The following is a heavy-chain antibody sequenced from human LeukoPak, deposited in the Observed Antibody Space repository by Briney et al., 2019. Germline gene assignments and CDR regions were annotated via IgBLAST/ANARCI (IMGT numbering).Heavy chain of an antibody. CDR3: ARVNYYGSFGDFDY. D-gene: IGHD3-10*01. V-gene: IGHV1-8*01. CDR2: MNPNSGNT. Sequence: ASVKVSXKASGYTFTSYDINWVRQATGQGLEWIGWMNPNSGNTGYAQKFQGRVTMTRNTSISTAYMELSSLRSEDTAVYYCARVNYYGSFGDFDYWGQGTLVTVSS. CDR1: GYTFTSYD. J-gene: IGHJ4*02.